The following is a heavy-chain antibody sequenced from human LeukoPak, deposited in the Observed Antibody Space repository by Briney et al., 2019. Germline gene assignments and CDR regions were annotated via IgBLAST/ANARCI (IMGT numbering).Heavy chain of an antibody. Sequence: GGSLRLSCAASGFTFSGSAMHWVRQAPGKGLEWVSAISGSGGSTYYADSVKGRFTISRDNSKNTLYLQMNSLRAEDTAVYYCAKDFYIVVVPAGGYFDYWGQGTLVTVSS. CDR1: GFTFSGSA. CDR3: AKDFYIVVVPAGGYFDY. CDR2: ISGSGGST. J-gene: IGHJ4*02. V-gene: IGHV3-23*01. D-gene: IGHD2-2*01.